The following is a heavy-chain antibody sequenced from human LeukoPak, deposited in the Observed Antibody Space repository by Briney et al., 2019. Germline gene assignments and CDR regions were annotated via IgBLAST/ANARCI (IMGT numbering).Heavy chain of an antibody. Sequence: PGGPLRLSCAASGFTFSNYALHWVRQSPGRGLEWVAVISKDGGHKFYADPVKGRFTISRDNSRNTLSVLMNSLSPDDTAVYYCARDLNPSSSGWYDTFDYWGQGTLVTVSS. V-gene: IGHV3-30*04. CDR3: ARDLNPSSSGWYDTFDY. J-gene: IGHJ4*02. D-gene: IGHD6-19*01. CDR1: GFTFSNYA. CDR2: ISKDGGHK.